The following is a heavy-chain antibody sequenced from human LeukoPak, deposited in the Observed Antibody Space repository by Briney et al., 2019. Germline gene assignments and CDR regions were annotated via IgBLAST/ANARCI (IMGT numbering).Heavy chain of an antibody. D-gene: IGHD3-22*01. CDR1: GFTFSSYA. CDR2: ISGSGGST. V-gene: IGHV3-23*01. Sequence: PGGSLRLSCAASGFTFSSYAMSWVRQAPGKGLEWVSAISGSGGSTYYADSVKGRFTISRDNSKNTLYLQMNSLRAEDTAVYYCANAQEGNYYGSSGYNFDYWGQGTLVTVSS. CDR3: ANAQEGNYYGSSGYNFDY. J-gene: IGHJ4*02.